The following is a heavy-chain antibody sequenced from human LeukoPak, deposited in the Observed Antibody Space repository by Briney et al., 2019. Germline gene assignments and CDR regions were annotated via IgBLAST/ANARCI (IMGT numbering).Heavy chain of an antibody. D-gene: IGHD6-13*01. CDR2: IRYDGSNK. J-gene: IGHJ4*02. CDR1: RFAFSNYG. V-gene: IGHV3-30*02. Sequence: GGSLRLSCAASRFAFSNYGMHWVRQAPGKGLEWVAFIRYDGSNKNHTDSVKGRFTISRDNAKNSLFLQMNSLRAEDTAVYYCARDAVSAEDWGQGTLVTVSS. CDR3: ARDAVSAED.